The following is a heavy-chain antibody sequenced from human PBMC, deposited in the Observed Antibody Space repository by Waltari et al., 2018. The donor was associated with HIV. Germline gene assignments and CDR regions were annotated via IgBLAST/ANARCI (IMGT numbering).Heavy chain of an antibody. CDR1: GGPLVDYH. V-gene: IGHV4-4*08. CDR2: VFIIGST. CDR3: ARSRSGSYGYFDS. Sequence: QVQLQESGPRLVTPSRTLSLICSFSGGPLVDYHWSWIRQSPGKEMEWIGHVFIIGSTNYNPSLKSRLTISIDRSRSQISLKLASVTAADTGFYYCARSRSGSYGYFDSWGQGALVTVSS. J-gene: IGHJ4*02. D-gene: IGHD1-26*01.